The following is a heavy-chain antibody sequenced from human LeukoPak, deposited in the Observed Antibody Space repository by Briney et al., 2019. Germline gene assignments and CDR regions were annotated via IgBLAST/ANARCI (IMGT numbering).Heavy chain of an antibody. J-gene: IGHJ5*02. Sequence: GGSLRLSCAASGFNFNTYGMHWVRQTPGKGLEWVAVIWHDGSDEYYADSVKGRFTISRDNSKSLVYLQMDSLRVEDTAVYYCAGEVVRDVSGVDYTWLDPWGQGTLVFVS. CDR2: IWHDGSDE. CDR3: AGEVVRDVSGVDYTWLDP. D-gene: IGHD2-8*01. V-gene: IGHV3-33*01. CDR1: GFNFNTYG.